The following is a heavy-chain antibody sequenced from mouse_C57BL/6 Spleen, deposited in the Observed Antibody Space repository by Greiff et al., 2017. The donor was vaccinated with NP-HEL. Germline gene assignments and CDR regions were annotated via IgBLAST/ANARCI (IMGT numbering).Heavy chain of an antibody. Sequence: QVQLQQPGAELVRPGSSVKLSCKASGYTFTSYWMHWVKQRPIQGLEWIGNIDPSDSETHYNQKFKDKATLTVDKSSSTAYMQLSSLTSEDSAVYFCARTTVVATDWFAYWGQGTLVTVSA. J-gene: IGHJ3*01. CDR2: IDPSDSET. CDR1: GYTFTSYW. CDR3: ARTTVVATDWFAY. D-gene: IGHD1-1*01. V-gene: IGHV1-52*01.